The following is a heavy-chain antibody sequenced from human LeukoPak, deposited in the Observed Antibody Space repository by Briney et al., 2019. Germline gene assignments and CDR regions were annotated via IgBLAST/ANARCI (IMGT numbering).Heavy chain of an antibody. V-gene: IGHV1-18*04. CDR2: ISAYSGEK. CDR3: ARCSPSRANSNSYYFETTKKNAFDI. Sequence: ASVKVSCKPSGYTFNNYGITWVRQAPGQGLEWVGWISAYSGEKDSAQKFQDRVTMTTDTTTKTAYMELRNLKSDDTAFYYCARCSPSRANSNSYYFETTKKNAFDIWGQGTMVTVSS. D-gene: IGHD3-22*01. J-gene: IGHJ3*02. CDR1: GYTFNNYG.